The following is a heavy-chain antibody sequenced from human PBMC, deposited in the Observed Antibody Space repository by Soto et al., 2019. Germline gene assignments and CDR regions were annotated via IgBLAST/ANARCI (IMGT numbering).Heavy chain of an antibody. J-gene: IGHJ4*02. CDR3: ARDRVDTAMADTGELAY. D-gene: IGHD5-18*01. Sequence: ASVKVSCKASGYTFTGYYMHWVRQAPGQGLEWMGWINPNSGGTNYAQKFQGWVTMTRDTSISTAYMELSRLRSDDTAVYYCARDRVDTAMADTGELAYWGQGTLVTVSS. CDR2: INPNSGGT. CDR1: GYTFTGYY. V-gene: IGHV1-2*04.